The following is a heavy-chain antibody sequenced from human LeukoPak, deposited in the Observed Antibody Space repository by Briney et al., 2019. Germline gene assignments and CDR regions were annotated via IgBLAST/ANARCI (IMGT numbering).Heavy chain of an antibody. J-gene: IGHJ4*02. Sequence: GGSLRLSCAASGFSFNSYWMSWVRQAPGKGLEWLAHIRKDGSDKYYLDSVKARFTISRDNVKNLVHLQMNGLRAEDTAVYYCARDRGLRYFDSFDFWGQGTRVTVSS. CDR2: IRKDGSDK. CDR1: GFSFNSYW. D-gene: IGHD3-9*01. CDR3: ARDRGLRYFDSFDF. V-gene: IGHV3-7*03.